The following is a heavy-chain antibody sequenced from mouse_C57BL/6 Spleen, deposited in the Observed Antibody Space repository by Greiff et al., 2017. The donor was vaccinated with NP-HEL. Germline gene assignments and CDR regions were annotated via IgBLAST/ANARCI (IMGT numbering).Heavy chain of an antibody. CDR1: GYSITSGYD. CDR3: ARAGEWLPFDY. J-gene: IGHJ2*01. V-gene: IGHV3-1*01. CDR2: ISYSGST. D-gene: IGHD2-2*01. Sequence: VQLQQSGPGMVKPSQSLSLTCTVTGYSITSGYDWHWIRHFPGNKLEWMGYISYSGSTNYNPSLKSRISITHDTSKNHFFLKLNSVTTEDTATYYCARAGEWLPFDYWGQGTTLTVSS.